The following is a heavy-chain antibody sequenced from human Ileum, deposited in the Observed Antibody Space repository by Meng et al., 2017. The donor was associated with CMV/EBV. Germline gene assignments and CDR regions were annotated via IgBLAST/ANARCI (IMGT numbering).Heavy chain of an antibody. J-gene: IGHJ3*01. CDR3: AKRDPSSFDF. V-gene: IGHV3-23*03. Sequence: GGSLRLSCVASGFTFSSFAMSWVRQAPGKGLEWVSVIYSGGIGTYYEDSVKGRFTISRDDSKNTLYLQMNSLRAEDTAVYYCAKRDPSSFDFWGQGTMVTVSS. CDR1: GFTFSSFA. CDR2: IYSGGIGT.